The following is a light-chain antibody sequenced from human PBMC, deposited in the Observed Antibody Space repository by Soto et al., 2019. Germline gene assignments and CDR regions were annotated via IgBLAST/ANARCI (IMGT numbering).Light chain of an antibody. CDR3: QQYNSPWT. CDR2: KAS. J-gene: IGKJ1*01. V-gene: IGKV1-5*03. Sequence: DIQMTQSPSTLSASVGDRVTITCRASQSISSWLAWYQQKPGKAPKLLIYKASSLESGVPSRFSGSGSGTEFTITISCLQPDDFATYYCQQYNSPWTFGQGTKVAIK. CDR1: QSISSW.